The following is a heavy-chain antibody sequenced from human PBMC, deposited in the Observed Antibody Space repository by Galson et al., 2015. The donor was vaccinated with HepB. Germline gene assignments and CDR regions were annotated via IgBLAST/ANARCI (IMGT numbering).Heavy chain of an antibody. V-gene: IGHV3-30*03. Sequence: SLRLSCAASGFTFSSYGMHWVRQAPGKGLEWVAVISYDGSNKNYADSVKGRFTISRDNSKNTLYLQMNSLRAEDTAVYYCAVGYCSSTSCRRPNLDVWGQGTTVTVSS. CDR2: ISYDGSNK. D-gene: IGHD2-2*01. CDR1: GFTFSSYG. J-gene: IGHJ6*02. CDR3: AVGYCSSTSCRRPNLDV.